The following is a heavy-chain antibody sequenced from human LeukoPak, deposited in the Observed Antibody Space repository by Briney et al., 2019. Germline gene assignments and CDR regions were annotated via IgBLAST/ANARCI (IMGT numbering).Heavy chain of an antibody. V-gene: IGHV4-59*01. CDR2: VYYSGNT. Sequence: SETLSLTCTVSGGSISTYYWIWIRQPPGKGLEWIGYVYYSGNTSYNPSLKSRVTISVDTSKNQFSLKLSSVTAADTAVYYCARDSQIRLLLNDYDVFDVWGQGTVVTVSS. D-gene: IGHD2-21*02. CDR3: ARDSQIRLLLNDYDVFDV. CDR1: GGSISTYY. J-gene: IGHJ3*01.